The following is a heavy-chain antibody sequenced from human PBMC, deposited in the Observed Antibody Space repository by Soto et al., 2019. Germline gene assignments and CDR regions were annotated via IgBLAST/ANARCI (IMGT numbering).Heavy chain of an antibody. J-gene: IGHJ3*02. V-gene: IGHV1-24*01. CDR2: FDPEDGET. Sequence: ASVKVSCKAIGYSFTSHYMHWVRQAPGRGLEWMGGFDPEDGETIYAQKFQGRVTMTEDTSTDTAYMELSSLRSEDTAVYYCATWGGFYSSGRSDAFDIWGKGPMVTVSS. D-gene: IGHD6-19*01. CDR3: ATWGGFYSSGRSDAFDI. CDR1: GYSFTSHY.